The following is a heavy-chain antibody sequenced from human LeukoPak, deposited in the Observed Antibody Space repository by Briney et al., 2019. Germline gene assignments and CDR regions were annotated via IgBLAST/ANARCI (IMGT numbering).Heavy chain of an antibody. D-gene: IGHD3-22*01. CDR3: ARDTPPVTYYYDSSDYYYYGMDV. J-gene: IGHJ6*02. Sequence: ASVKVSCKASGGTFSSYAISWVRQAPGQGLEWMGGIIPIFGTANYAQKFQGRVTITADVSTSTAYMELSSLRSEDTAVYYCARDTPPVTYYYDSSDYYYYGMDVWGQGTTVTVSS. CDR1: GGTFSSYA. V-gene: IGHV1-69*13. CDR2: IIPIFGTA.